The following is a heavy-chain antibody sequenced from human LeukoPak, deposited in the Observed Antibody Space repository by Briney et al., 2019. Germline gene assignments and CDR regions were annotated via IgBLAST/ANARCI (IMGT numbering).Heavy chain of an antibody. V-gene: IGHV4-39*07. Sequence: SETLSLTCTVSGGSISSSSYYWGWIRQPPGKGLEWIGCIYYTGSTYYNPSLKSRVTISVDTSKNQFSLKLSSVTAADTAVYYCARVNGYNIDYWGQGILVTVSS. J-gene: IGHJ4*02. CDR3: ARVNGYNIDY. D-gene: IGHD5-24*01. CDR2: IYYTGST. CDR1: GGSISSSSYY.